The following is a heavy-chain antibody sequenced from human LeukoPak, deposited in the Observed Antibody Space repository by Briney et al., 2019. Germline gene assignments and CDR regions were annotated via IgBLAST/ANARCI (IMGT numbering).Heavy chain of an antibody. Sequence: GGSLRLSCAASGFTFSSYAMSWVRQAPGKGLEWVSAISGSGGSTYYADSVKGQFTISRDNSKNTLYLQMNSLRAEDTAVYYCAKIRSTTWELPLDDYWGQGTLVTVSS. V-gene: IGHV3-23*01. CDR2: ISGSGGST. CDR3: AKIRSTTWELPLDDY. J-gene: IGHJ4*02. D-gene: IGHD1-26*01. CDR1: GFTFSSYA.